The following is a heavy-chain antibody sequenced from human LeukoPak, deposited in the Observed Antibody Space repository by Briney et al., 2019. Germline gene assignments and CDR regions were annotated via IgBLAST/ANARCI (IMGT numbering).Heavy chain of an antibody. V-gene: IGHV4-31*03. Sequence: SETLSLTCTVSGGSISSGGYYWSWIRQHPGKGLEWIGYIYYSGGTYYNPSLKSRVTISVDTSKNQFSLKLSSVTAADTAVYYCARDRPYYYDSSGYYYGMDVWGQGTTVTVSS. CDR1: GGSISSGGYY. CDR3: ARDRPYYYDSSGYYYGMDV. D-gene: IGHD3-22*01. CDR2: IYYSGGT. J-gene: IGHJ6*02.